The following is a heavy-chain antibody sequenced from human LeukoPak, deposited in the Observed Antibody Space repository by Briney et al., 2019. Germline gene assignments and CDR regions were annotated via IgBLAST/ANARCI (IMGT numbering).Heavy chain of an antibody. CDR1: GFTFSSYG. J-gene: IGHJ4*02. D-gene: IGHD6-19*01. CDR3: AKSGSGWYSDY. Sequence: PGGSLRLSCEASGFTFSSYGITWVRQAPGKGLEWVSGISGGSDTTHYAASVKGRFTISRDNSKNTLYLQMNSLRAEDTAVYYCAKSGSGWYSDYWGQGTLVTVSS. V-gene: IGHV3-23*01. CDR2: ISGGSDTT.